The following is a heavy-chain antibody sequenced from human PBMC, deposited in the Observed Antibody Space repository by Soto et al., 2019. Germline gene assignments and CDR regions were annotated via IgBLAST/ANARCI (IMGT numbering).Heavy chain of an antibody. Sequence: GGSLRLSCAASGFTFSSYAMSWVRQAPGKGLEWVSAISARDGSTNYADSVKGRFTISRDNSKNTLYLQMNSLRAEDTAVYYCAKGEQWLAPDYWGQGTLVTVSS. CDR3: AKGEQWLAPDY. D-gene: IGHD6-19*01. CDR2: ISARDGST. V-gene: IGHV3-23*01. J-gene: IGHJ4*02. CDR1: GFTFSSYA.